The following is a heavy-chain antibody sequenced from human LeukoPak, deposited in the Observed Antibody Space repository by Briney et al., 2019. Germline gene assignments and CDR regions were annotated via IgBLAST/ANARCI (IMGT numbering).Heavy chain of an antibody. CDR1: GGSISSYY. CDR3: AKSDSGSNHFDY. J-gene: IGHJ4*02. D-gene: IGHD3-10*01. Sequence: SETLSLTCTVSGGSISSYYWSWIRQPAGKRLEWIGRIYSSGTTDYNPSLKSRVIMSVDTSKNQFTLKLSPVSAADTAVYYCAKSDSGSNHFDYWGQGTLVSVSS. CDR2: IYSSGTT. V-gene: IGHV4-4*07.